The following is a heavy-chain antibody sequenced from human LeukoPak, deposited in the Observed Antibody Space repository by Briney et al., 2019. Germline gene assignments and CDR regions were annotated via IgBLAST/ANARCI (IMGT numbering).Heavy chain of an antibody. V-gene: IGHV3-21*01. J-gene: IGHJ4*02. Sequence: GGSLRLSCTASGFTFSGYSMNWIRQAPGKGLEWVSSFGTRSTSIYHAGSVKGRFAISRDNAKNSLYLQMNSLRAEDTALYYCAREVSEGFDFWGQGALVTVSS. CDR2: FGTRSTSI. D-gene: IGHD3-22*01. CDR3: AREVSEGFDF. CDR1: GFTFSGYS.